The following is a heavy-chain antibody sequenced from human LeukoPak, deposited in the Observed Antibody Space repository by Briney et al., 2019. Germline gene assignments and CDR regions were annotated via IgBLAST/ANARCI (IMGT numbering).Heavy chain of an antibody. J-gene: IGHJ4*02. CDR2: ITWNGGST. D-gene: IGHD3-22*01. V-gene: IGHV3-20*04. CDR3: AKFSEGDYYDSSGYYSYFDY. Sequence: GGSLRLSCAASGFTFSSYSMSWVRQAPGKGLEWVSGITWNGGSTGLADSVKGRFIISRDNSKNTLYLQMNSLRAEDTAVYYCAKFSEGDYYDSSGYYSYFDYWGQGTLVTVSS. CDR1: GFTFSSYS.